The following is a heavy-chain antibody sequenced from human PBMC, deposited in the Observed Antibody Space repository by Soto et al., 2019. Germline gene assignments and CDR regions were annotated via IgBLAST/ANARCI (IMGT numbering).Heavy chain of an antibody. J-gene: IGHJ4*02. CDR1: GGSVSNSY. Sequence: SETLSLTCTVSGGSVSNSYWGWIRQPPGKGLEWVAYVYYSGSTNYNPSLGSRVTISVDKSKNQFSLKMTSVTGADTAVYYCARGRSHEWELLVRYFDYWGQGTLVTVSS. CDR3: ARGRSHEWELLVRYFDY. V-gene: IGHV4-59*02. CDR2: VYYSGST. D-gene: IGHD1-26*01.